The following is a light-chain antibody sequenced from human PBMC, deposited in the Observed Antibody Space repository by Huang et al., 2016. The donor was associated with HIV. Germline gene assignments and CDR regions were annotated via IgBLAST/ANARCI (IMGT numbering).Light chain of an antibody. V-gene: IGKV3-15*01. CDR2: GAS. J-gene: IGKJ2*01. Sequence: EIVMTQSLATLSVSPGERVILSCRTSQSVSTNLAWYQQKRGQPPRLLIYGASTMATDTPIRFSGSGSGTEFTLTISSLQPEDFAVYSCQHYKTFGRGTKLEIK. CDR3: QHYKT. CDR1: QSVSTN.